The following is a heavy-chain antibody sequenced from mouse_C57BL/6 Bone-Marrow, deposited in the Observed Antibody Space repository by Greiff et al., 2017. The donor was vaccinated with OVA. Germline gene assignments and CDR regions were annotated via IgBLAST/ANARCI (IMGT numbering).Heavy chain of an antibody. V-gene: IGHV1-7*01. Sequence: VQLQQSGAELAKPGASVKLSCKASGYTFTSYWLHWVKQRPGQGLEWIGYINPSSGYTKYNQKFKDKATLTSDKSSRTSSMQLSSLTYEDSDVYYCARWYYAMDYGGQGTSVTVSS. CDR3: ARWYYAMDY. CDR2: INPSSGYT. CDR1: GYTFTSYW. J-gene: IGHJ4*01.